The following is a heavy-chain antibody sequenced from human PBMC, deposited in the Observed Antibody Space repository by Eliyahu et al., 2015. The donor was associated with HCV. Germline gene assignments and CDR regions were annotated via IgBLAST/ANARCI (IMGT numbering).Heavy chain of an antibody. J-gene: IGHJ4*02. Sequence: TSGGYYWSWIRQHPGKGLEWIGHIYYSGSAYYNPSLKSRVTMSVXTSKNQFSLKLNSVTAADTAVYYCARSFYGDYKALNYWGQGTLVSVSS. CDR2: IYYSGSA. D-gene: IGHD4-17*01. CDR1: TSGGYY. CDR3: ARSFYGDYKALNY. V-gene: IGHV4-31*02.